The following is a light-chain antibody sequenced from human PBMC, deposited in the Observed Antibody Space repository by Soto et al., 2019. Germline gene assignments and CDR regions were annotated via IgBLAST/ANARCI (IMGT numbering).Light chain of an antibody. CDR1: QSISSY. CDR2: AAS. Sequence: DIQMTQSPSSLSASVGDRVTITCRASQSISSYLNWYQQKPGKAPKLLIYAASSLQSGVPSRFSGSGSGTDFTLTSSSLQPEDFATYYCQQSSSTPQTFGQGTKVDIK. CDR3: QQSSSTPQT. V-gene: IGKV1-39*01. J-gene: IGKJ1*01.